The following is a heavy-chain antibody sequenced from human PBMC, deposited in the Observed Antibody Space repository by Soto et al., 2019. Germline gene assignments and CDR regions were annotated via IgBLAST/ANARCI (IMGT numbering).Heavy chain of an antibody. CDR3: ATEAPPYYYYYGMDV. Sequence: GSLRLSCAASGFTFSSYWMHWVRQAPGKGLVWVSRINSDGSSTSYADSVKGRFTISRDNAKNTLYLQMNSLRAEDTAVYYCATEAPPYYYYYGMDVWGQGTTVTVSS. V-gene: IGHV3-74*01. CDR2: INSDGSST. J-gene: IGHJ6*02. CDR1: GFTFSSYW.